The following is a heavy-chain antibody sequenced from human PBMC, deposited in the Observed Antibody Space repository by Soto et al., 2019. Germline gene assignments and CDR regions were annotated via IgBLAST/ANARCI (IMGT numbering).Heavy chain of an antibody. J-gene: IGHJ4*02. D-gene: IGHD6-19*01. CDR2: IYYSGTT. CDR1: GVSIRNDY. CDR3: ARGGGSFSSGWYFDD. V-gene: IGHV4-59*08. Sequence: QVQLQESGPGLVKPSETMSLTCTVSGVSIRNDYWNWVRQSPGKGLEWIGFIYYSGTTKYNPSLQSRVPMSAETAKNQVSLKLTSVTATDTAVYYCARGGGSFSSGWYFDDWGQGTLVTVSS.